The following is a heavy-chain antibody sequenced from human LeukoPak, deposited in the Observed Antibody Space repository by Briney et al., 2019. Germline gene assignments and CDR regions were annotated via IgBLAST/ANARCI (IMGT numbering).Heavy chain of an antibody. CDR1: GGSFSGYY. D-gene: IGHD2-15*01. J-gene: IGHJ4*02. Sequence: SETLSLTCAVYGGSFSGYYWSWIRQPPGKGLEWIGEINHSGSTNYNPSLKSRVTISVDTSKSQFSLKLSSVTAADTAVYYCARGAHGGSYFDYWGQGTLVTVSS. V-gene: IGHV4-34*01. CDR2: INHSGST. CDR3: ARGAHGGSYFDY.